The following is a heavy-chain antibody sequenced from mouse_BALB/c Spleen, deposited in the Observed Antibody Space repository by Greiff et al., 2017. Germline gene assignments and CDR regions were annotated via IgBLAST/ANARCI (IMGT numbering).Heavy chain of an antibody. CDR3: NANYDDFRYFDV. D-gene: IGHD2-3*01. CDR1: GYSFTGYF. CDR2: INPYNGDT. V-gene: IGHV1-20*01. Sequence: VQLQQSGPELVKPGASVKISCKASGYSFTGYFMNWVKQSHGKSLEWIGRINPYNGDTFYNQKFKGKATLTVDKSSNTAYLQLSSLTSEDTAVYYCNANYDDFRYFDVWGAGTTVTVSS. J-gene: IGHJ1*01.